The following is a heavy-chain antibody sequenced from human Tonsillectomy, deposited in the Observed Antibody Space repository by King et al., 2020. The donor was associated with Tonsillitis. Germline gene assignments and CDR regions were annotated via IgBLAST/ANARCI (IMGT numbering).Heavy chain of an antibody. CDR3: ARGPNSSGLFSAFDI. J-gene: IGHJ3*02. CDR2: ISSSSSYI. V-gene: IGHV3-21*01. D-gene: IGHD6-19*01. CDR1: GFTFSSYS. Sequence: EVQLVESGGGLVKPGGSLRLSCAASGFTFSSYSMNWVRQAPGKGLEWVSSISSSSSYIYYADSVKGRFTISRDNAKTSLYLQMNSLRAEDTAVYYCARGPNSSGLFSAFDIWGQGTMVTVSS.